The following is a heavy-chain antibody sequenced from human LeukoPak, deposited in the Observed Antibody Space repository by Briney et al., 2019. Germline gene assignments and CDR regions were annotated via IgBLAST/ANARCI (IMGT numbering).Heavy chain of an antibody. CDR2: IQYDGSKK. CDR1: GFTFSSNG. V-gene: IGHV3-30*02. Sequence: PGRSLRLSCAASGFTFSSNGMHWVRQAPGKGRERVTFIQYDGSKKYYADSVKGRFTISRDNSKNTLYLEMNSLRAEDTAVYYCAKDIGSYYDYWGQGILVTVSS. CDR3: AKDIGSYYDY. J-gene: IGHJ4*02. D-gene: IGHD3-10*01.